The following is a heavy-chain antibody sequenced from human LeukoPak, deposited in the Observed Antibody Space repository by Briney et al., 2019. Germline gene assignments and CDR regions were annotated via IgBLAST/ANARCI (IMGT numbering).Heavy chain of an antibody. J-gene: IGHJ4*02. CDR1: GFTFSSYA. V-gene: IGHV3-23*01. CDR2: VSSNGAKT. CDR3: ANEIRPNDY. D-gene: IGHD4-17*01. Sequence: PGGSLRLSCAASGFTFSSYAITWVRQAPGKGLEWVSAVSSNGAKTYYGDSVKGRFIISRDNSKNTLYLQMNSLRVEDTAVYYCANEIRPNDYWGQGTLVTVSS.